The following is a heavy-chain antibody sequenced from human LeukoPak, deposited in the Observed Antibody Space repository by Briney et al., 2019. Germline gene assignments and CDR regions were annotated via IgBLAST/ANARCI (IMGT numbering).Heavy chain of an antibody. CDR1: VYTFTSYH. D-gene: IGHD5-24*01. J-gene: IGHJ4*02. V-gene: IGHV1-2*06. CDR2: INPNSGGT. Sequence: ASVKVSCKASVYTFTSYHMHWVRQAPGQGLEWMGRINPNSGGTNYAQKFQGRVTMTRDTSISTAYMELSRLRSDDTAVYYCARELVATINYWGQGTLVTVSS. CDR3: ARELVATINY.